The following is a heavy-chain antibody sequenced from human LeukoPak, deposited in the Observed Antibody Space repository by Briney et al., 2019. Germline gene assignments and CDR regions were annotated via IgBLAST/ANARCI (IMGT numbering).Heavy chain of an antibody. J-gene: IGHJ4*02. CDR1: GFNVTNYA. Sequence: PGGSLRLSCAASGFNVTNYAMYWVRQAPGKGLEWVSAISGRDDSTYYADSVKGRFTISRDTSKNTLFLQMNSLRAEDTAVYYSAKWGDYDILTGYYDPDYWGQGTLVTVSS. CDR3: AKWGDYDILTGYYDPDY. V-gene: IGHV3-23*01. CDR2: ISGRDDST. D-gene: IGHD3-9*01.